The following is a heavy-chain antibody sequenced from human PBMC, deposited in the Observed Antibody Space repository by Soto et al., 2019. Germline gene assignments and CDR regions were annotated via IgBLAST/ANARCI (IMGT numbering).Heavy chain of an antibody. CDR2: IITFFGAA. V-gene: IGHV1-69*13. Sequence: SVKVSCKASGGKFSTYAINWVRQAPGQGLEWLGGIITFFGAAMYAQKFQDRVTITADEFTTTAYMELSSLRSDDTAVYYCARGGKERFRGSGMDVWGQGTTVTVSS. CDR1: GGKFSTYA. CDR3: ARGGKERFRGSGMDV. D-gene: IGHD1-1*01. J-gene: IGHJ6*02.